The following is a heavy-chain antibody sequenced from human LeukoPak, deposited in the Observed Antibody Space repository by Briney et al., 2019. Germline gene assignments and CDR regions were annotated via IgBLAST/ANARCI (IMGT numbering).Heavy chain of an antibody. CDR3: ARFPSSEPFGYYYYYGMDV. J-gene: IGHJ6*02. D-gene: IGHD1-14*01. V-gene: IGHV4-4*02. CDR1: GGSISSSNW. Sequence: PSETLSLTCAVSGGSISSSNWWSWVRQPPGKGLEWIGEIYHSGSTNYNPSLKSRVTISVDKSKNQFPLKLSSVTAADTAVYYCARFPSSEPFGYYYYYGMDVWGQGTTVTVSS. CDR2: IYHSGST.